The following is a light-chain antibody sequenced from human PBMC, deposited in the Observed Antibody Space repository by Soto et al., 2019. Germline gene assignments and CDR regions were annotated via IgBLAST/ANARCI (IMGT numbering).Light chain of an antibody. J-gene: IGKJ1*01. CDR1: QSVSSSY. V-gene: IGKV3-20*01. CDR3: QQYGSSRT. Sequence: EIVLTQSPGTLSLSPGERATLSCRASQSVSSSYLAWYQQKSGQAPMLLIYGASSRATGIPDRFSGSGSGTDFTLTISRLEPEDFAVYYCQQYGSSRTFGQGTKVEIK. CDR2: GAS.